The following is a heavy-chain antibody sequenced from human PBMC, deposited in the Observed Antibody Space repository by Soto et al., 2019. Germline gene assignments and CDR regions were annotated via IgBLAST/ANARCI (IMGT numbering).Heavy chain of an antibody. V-gene: IGHV3-23*01. Sequence: GGSLRLSCAASGFTFSSYAMSWVRQAPGKGLEWVSAISGSGDTTYFADSVKGRFAISRDNSKNTLYLQLNSLRAEDTAVYYCAKPPDMVTGGKFSQHWGQGTLVTVSS. J-gene: IGHJ1*01. D-gene: IGHD2-21*02. CDR2: ISGSGDTT. CDR1: GFTFSSYA. CDR3: AKPPDMVTGGKFSQH.